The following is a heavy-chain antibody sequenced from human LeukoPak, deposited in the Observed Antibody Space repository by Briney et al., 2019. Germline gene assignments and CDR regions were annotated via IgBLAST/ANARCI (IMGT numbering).Heavy chain of an antibody. CDR1: GFTFSSYA. D-gene: IGHD1-7*01. CDR2: ISYDGSNK. J-gene: IGHJ6*03. CDR3: ARGRRGITGTTYYYMDV. Sequence: GGSLRLSCAASGFTFSSYAMHWVRQAPGKGLEWVAVISYDGSNKYYADSVKGRFTISRDNSKNTLYLQMNSLRAEDTAVYYCARGRRGITGTTYYYMDVWGKGTTVTVSS. V-gene: IGHV3-30*01.